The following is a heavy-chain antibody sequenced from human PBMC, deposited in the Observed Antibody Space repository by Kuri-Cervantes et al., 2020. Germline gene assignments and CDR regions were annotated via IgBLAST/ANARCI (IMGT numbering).Heavy chain of an antibody. CDR3: AKVPSSLLGGEGYFDY. CDR1: GYTFTSYG. D-gene: IGHD1-26*01. CDR2: IIPIFGTA. Sequence: SVKVSCKASGYTFTSYGISWVRQAPGQGLEWMGGIIPIFGTANYAQKFQGRVTITADESTSTAYMELSSLRSEDTAVYYCAKVPSSLLGGEGYFDYWGQGTLVTVSS. V-gene: IGHV1-69*13. J-gene: IGHJ4*02.